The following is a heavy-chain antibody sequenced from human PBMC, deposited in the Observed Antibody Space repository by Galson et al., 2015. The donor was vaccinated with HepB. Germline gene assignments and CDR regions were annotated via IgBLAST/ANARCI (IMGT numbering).Heavy chain of an antibody. J-gene: IGHJ6*02. CDR3: ARGSPAAPYYYYYGVDV. V-gene: IGHV3-74*01. CDR2: INSDGSNT. D-gene: IGHD2-2*01. Sequence: SLRLSCAASGFTLSSYWMHWVRQAPGKGLVWVSRINSDGSNTTYADSVKGRFTISRDNAKNTLYMQMNRLRAEDTAVYYCARGSPAAPYYYYYGVDVWGQGTTVTVSS. CDR1: GFTLSSYW.